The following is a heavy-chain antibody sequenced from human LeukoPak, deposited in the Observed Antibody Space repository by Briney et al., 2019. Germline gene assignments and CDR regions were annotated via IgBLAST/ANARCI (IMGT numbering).Heavy chain of an antibody. Sequence: GGSLRLSCAASGFTFSIYAMSWVRQAPGKGPEWVSAISASDRRTYYADSVKGRLTISRDNSKNTLYLLMNSLRAEDTAVYYCAKDRAYSFDYWGQGTLVTVSS. CDR1: GFTFSIYA. D-gene: IGHD5-18*01. CDR2: ISASDRRT. V-gene: IGHV3-23*01. J-gene: IGHJ4*02. CDR3: AKDRAYSFDY.